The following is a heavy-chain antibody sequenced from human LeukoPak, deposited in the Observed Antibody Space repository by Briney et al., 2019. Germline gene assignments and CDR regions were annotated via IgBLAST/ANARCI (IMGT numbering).Heavy chain of an antibody. J-gene: IGHJ3*02. CDR2: INPSGGST. CDR1: GGTFSSYA. V-gene: IGHV1-46*01. Sequence: ASVKVSCKASGGTFSSYAISWVRQAPGQGLEWMGIINPSGGSTSYAQKFQGRVTMTRDTSISTAYMDLRSLRSDDTAIYYCARRSSTHAFDIWGQGTMLTVSP. CDR3: ARRSSTHAFDI. D-gene: IGHD3-10*01.